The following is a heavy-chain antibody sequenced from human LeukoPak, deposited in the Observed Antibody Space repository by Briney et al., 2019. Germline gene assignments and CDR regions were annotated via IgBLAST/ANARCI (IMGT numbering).Heavy chain of an antibody. V-gene: IGHV3-74*01. CDR2: ISTDGYTT. D-gene: IGHD2-15*01. J-gene: IGHJ4*02. CDR1: GLAFSAYK. CDR3: VVGGSPGY. Sequence: GGSLRLSCAASGLAFSAYKMHWVRHAPRKGLVWVSRISTDGYTTDYADFVQGRFTAPRDNTKNTWSLEMNSLRAEDTAVYYCVVGGSPGYWGQGTLVTVSS.